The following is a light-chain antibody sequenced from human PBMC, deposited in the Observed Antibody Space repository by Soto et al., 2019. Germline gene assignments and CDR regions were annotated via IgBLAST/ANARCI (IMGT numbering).Light chain of an antibody. CDR3: LQSYSFPRT. J-gene: IGKJ1*01. V-gene: IGKV1-39*01. Sequence: DIQMTQSPSSLSASVGDRVIITCRASQTIATFLSWYHQKPGKAPKLLIYATFALQIGVPSRFSGDGSGTDFTLVISSLQPADFATFYYLQSYSFPRTFGQGNRVDVK. CDR1: QTIATF. CDR2: ATF.